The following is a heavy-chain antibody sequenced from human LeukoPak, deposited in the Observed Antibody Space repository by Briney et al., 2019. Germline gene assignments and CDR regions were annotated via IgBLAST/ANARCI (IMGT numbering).Heavy chain of an antibody. CDR2: MNPNSGNT. D-gene: IGHD2-15*01. CDR1: GYTFTSYD. V-gene: IGHV1-8*01. CDR3: AREGCSGGSCRYDP. J-gene: IGHJ5*02. Sequence: SCKASGYTFTSYDINWVRQATGQGREWMGWMNPNSGNTGYAQKFQGRVTMTRNTSISTAYMELSSLRSEDTAVYYCAREGCSGGSCRYDPWGQGTLVTVSS.